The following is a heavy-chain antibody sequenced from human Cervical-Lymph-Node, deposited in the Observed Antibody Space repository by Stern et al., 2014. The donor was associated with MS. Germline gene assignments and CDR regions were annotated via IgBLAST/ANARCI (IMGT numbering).Heavy chain of an antibody. D-gene: IGHD3-3*01. J-gene: IGHJ5*02. CDR1: GGTFSSYA. Sequence: DQLVESGAEVKKPGSSVKVSCKVSGGTFSSYAINWVRQAPGQGLEWMGGILPILDTANYAQTFQGRVTLSADESTSTAYMELSSLRSDDTAVYYCARDKRVTTILGVAVNWFDPWGQGTLVTVSS. CDR3: ARDKRVTTILGVAVNWFDP. V-gene: IGHV1-69*01. CDR2: ILPILDTA.